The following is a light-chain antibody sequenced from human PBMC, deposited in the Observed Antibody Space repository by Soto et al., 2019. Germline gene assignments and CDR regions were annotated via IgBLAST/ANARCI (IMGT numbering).Light chain of an antibody. Sequence: DIQMTQSPSSLSASVGDRVTITCRASQGIGNYFACYQQKPGKVPKLLIYTSSTLQSGVPSRFSGSGSGTDFTLTISNLQPEDVATYYCQQYISFSSFGQGTKVDI. V-gene: IGKV1-27*01. CDR2: TSS. CDR3: QQYISFSS. J-gene: IGKJ1*01. CDR1: QGIGNY.